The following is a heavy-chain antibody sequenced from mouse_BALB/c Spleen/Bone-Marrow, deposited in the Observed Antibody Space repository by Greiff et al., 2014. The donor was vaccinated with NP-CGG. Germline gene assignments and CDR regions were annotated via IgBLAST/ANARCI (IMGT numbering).Heavy chain of an antibody. CDR3: TLAYFGQGDWFFDV. V-gene: IGHV1-5*01. J-gene: IGHJ1*01. D-gene: IGHD2-10*01. CDR2: IYPGNSDT. Sequence: EVQLQQSGTVLARPGASVKMSCKASDYTFTSYRMHWLKQRPGQGLEWIGAIYPGNSDTSYNQKFKGKAELTAVTSTSTAYMDLSSLTKEDSAVYYCTLAYFGQGDWFFDVWGAGTTVTVSS. CDR1: DYTFTSYR.